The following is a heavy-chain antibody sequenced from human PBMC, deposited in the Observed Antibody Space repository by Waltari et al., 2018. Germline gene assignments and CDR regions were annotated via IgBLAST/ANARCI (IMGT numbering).Heavy chain of an antibody. CDR3: ATELLGLNEYYFDY. CDR1: GFTFSSYS. Sequence: EVQLVESGGGLIQPGGSLRLSCAASGFTFSSYSMNWVRQAPGKGLEWVSYISSSSSTIYYADSVKGRFTISRDNAKNSLYLQMNSLRSEDTAVYYCATELLGLNEYYFDYWGQGTLVTVSS. CDR2: ISSSSSTI. V-gene: IGHV3-48*01. J-gene: IGHJ4*02. D-gene: IGHD7-27*01.